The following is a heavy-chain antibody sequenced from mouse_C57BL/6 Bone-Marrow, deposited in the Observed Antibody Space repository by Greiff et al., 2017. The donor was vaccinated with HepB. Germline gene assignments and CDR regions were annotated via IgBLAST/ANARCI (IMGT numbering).Heavy chain of an antibody. V-gene: IGHV1-53*01. Sequence: VQLQQPGTELVKPGASVKLSCKASGYTFTSYWMHWVKQRPGQGLEWIGYINPSNGGTNYNEKFKSKATLTVDKSSSTAYMQLSSLTSEDSAVYYCASQLITADWYFDVWGTGTTVSVSS. CDR1: GYTFTSYW. CDR3: ASQLITADWYFDV. J-gene: IGHJ1*03. CDR2: INPSNGGT. D-gene: IGHD2-4*01.